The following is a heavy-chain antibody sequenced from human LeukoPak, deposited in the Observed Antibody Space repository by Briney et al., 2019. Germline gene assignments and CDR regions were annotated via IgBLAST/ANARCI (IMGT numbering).Heavy chain of an antibody. V-gene: IGHV1-24*01. CDR3: ARVRGHYFDY. CDR1: GYTLTELS. D-gene: IGHD3-10*01. Sequence: ASVKVSCKVSGYTLTELSMHWVRQAPGKGLEWMGGFDPEDGETIYAQKLQGRVTMTTDTSTSTAYMELRSLRSEDTAVYYCARVRGHYFDYWGQGTLVTVSS. J-gene: IGHJ4*02. CDR2: FDPEDGET.